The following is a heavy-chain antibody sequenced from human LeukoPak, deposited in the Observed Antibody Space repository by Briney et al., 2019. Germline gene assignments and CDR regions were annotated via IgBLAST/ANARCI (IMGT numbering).Heavy chain of an antibody. D-gene: IGHD6-19*01. V-gene: IGHV3-23*01. CDR3: AKVTSVAVSAFDI. CDR1: GFTFSSYG. J-gene: IGHJ3*02. Sequence: GGTLRLSCAASGFTFSSYGMSWVRQAPGKGLEWVSAISGSGGSTYYADSVKGRFAISRDNSKNTLYLQMNSLRAEDTAVYYCAKVTSVAVSAFDIWGQGTMVTVSS. CDR2: ISGSGGST.